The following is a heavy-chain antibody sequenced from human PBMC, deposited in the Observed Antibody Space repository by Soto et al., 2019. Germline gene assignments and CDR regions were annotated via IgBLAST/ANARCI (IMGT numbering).Heavy chain of an antibody. Sequence: QVQLVQSGAEVKEPGSSVNVSCKTSGGTFGNTAVTWVRQVPGQGLEWIGGIVPLFGTANYAQKVRGRVMITADESTSTAYMDLSSLRSDDTAIYYCARDGDPGYSFWSGPGGGGRFDPWGQGTLVTVSS. D-gene: IGHD3-3*01. CDR3: ARDGDPGYSFWSGPGGGGRFDP. CDR2: IVPLFGTA. V-gene: IGHV1-69*12. J-gene: IGHJ5*02. CDR1: GGTFGNTA.